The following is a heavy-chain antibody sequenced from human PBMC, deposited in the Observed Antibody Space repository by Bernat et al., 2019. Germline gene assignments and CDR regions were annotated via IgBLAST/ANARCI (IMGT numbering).Heavy chain of an antibody. CDR2: IWYDGSNK. CDR1: GFTFSSYG. CDR3: ARAGFSGSYSNAPFDY. Sequence: QVQLVESGGGVVQPGRSLRLSCAASGFTFSSYGMHWVRQAPGKGLEWVAVIWYDGSNKYYAASVKGRFPISRDNSKNPLYLQMSSLRAEDTAVYSCARAGFSGSYSNAPFDYWGQGTLVTVSS. V-gene: IGHV3-33*01. D-gene: IGHD1-26*01. J-gene: IGHJ4*02.